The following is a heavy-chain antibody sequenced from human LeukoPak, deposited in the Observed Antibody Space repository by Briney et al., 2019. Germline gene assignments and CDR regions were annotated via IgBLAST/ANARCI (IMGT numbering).Heavy chain of an antibody. V-gene: IGHV3-21*01. Sequence: GGSLRLSCAASGFTFSSYSMNWVRQAPGKGLEWVSSISTSSNYIYCADSVKGRFTISRDNAKNSLYLQMNSLRAEDMAVYYCARSRGYSGYDFDYWGQGTLVTVSS. D-gene: IGHD5-12*01. J-gene: IGHJ4*02. CDR3: ARSRGYSGYDFDY. CDR2: ISTSSNYI. CDR1: GFTFSSYS.